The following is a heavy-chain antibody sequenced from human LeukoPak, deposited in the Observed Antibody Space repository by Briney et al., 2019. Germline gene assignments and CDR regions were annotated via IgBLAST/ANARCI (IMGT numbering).Heavy chain of an antibody. Sequence: ASVKVSCKASGYSFTGYSMHWVRQAAGQGLEWMGWINPNSGGTKFAQKFQGRVTMTRDTSISTAYMEVSRLRSDDTAVYYCATQNNSCFDYWGQGTLVTVSS. J-gene: IGHJ4*02. D-gene: IGHD4-23*01. CDR1: GYSFTGYS. V-gene: IGHV1-2*02. CDR2: INPNSGGT. CDR3: ATQNNSCFDY.